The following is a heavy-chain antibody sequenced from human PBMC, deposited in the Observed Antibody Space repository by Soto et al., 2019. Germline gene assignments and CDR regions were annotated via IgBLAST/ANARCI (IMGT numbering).Heavy chain of an antibody. CDR1: GFTFSDYY. D-gene: IGHD4-17*01. CDR2: ISSSGSTI. J-gene: IGHJ6*03. CDR3: ARSGEDYGDYKAGAVDYYYYMDV. Sequence: GGSLRLSCAASGFTFSDYYMSWIRQAPGKGLEWVSYISSSGSTIYYADSVKGRFTISRDNAKNSLYLQMNSLRAEDTAVYYCARSGEDYGDYKAGAVDYYYYMDVWGKGTTVTVSS. V-gene: IGHV3-11*01.